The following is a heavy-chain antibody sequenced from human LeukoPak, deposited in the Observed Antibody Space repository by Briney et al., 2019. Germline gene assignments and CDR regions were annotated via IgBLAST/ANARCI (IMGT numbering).Heavy chain of an antibody. CDR1: GFTFSSYS. J-gene: IGHJ3*02. V-gene: IGHV3-21*01. Sequence: SGGSLRLSCAASGFTFSSYSMNWVRQAPGKGLEWVSSISSGSSYIYYADSVKGRFTISRDNAKNSLYLQMNSLRAEDTAVYYCARDRAEAFDIWGQGTMVTVSS. CDR2: ISSGSSYI. CDR3: ARDRAEAFDI.